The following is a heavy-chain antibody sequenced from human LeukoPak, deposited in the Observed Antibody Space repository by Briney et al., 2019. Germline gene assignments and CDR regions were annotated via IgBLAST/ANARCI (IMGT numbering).Heavy chain of an antibody. D-gene: IGHD3-10*01. CDR3: ATALMVRDLLDY. J-gene: IGHJ4*02. Sequence: GASVKVSCKASGYIFISHAMHWVRQAPGQRLEWMGWINAGNGNTKYSQKFQGRVTITRGTSASTVYMELSSLRSEDTAVYYCATALMVRDLLDYWGQGTLVTVSS. CDR2: INAGNGNT. V-gene: IGHV1-3*01. CDR1: GYIFISHA.